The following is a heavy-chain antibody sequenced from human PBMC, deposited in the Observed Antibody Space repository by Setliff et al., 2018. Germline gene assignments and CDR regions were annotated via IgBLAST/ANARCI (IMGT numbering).Heavy chain of an antibody. V-gene: IGHV4-34*01. J-gene: IGHJ4*02. CDR2: INHSGST. D-gene: IGHD3-3*01. CDR3: RYWSGYYNNDY. Sequence: PSETLSLTCTVSGGSFTNYYWGWIRQSPGKGLEWIGEINHSGSTNYNPSLKSRLTISVDASTNQFSLKLYSVTAADTAVYYCRYWSGYYNNDYWGQGTLVTVSS. CDR1: GGSFTNYY.